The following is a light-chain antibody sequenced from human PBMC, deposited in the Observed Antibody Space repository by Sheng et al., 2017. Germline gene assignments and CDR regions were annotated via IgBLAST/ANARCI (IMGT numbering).Light chain of an antibody. CDR2: KAS. CDR3: QQYNSYSIT. J-gene: IGKJ3*01. V-gene: IGKV1-5*03. CDR1: QDISNY. Sequence: DIQMTQSPSSLSASVGDRVTITCQASQDISNYLNWYQQKPGKAPNLLIYKASSLGSGVPSRFSGSGSGTEFTLTISSLQRDDFATYYCQQYNSYSITFGPGTKVDIK.